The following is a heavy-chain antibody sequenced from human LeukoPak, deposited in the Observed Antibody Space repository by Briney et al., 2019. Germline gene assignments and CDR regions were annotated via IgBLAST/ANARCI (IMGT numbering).Heavy chain of an antibody. Sequence: PGGSLRLSCAASGFTFSSYAMTWVRQAPGKGLEWVSVITGSGGISYYADSVKGRFTISRDNSKNTLYLQMNSLRAEDTAVYYCAKARDGDTGDFDYWGQGTLVTVSS. D-gene: IGHD4-17*01. CDR1: GFTFSSYA. CDR2: ITGSGGIS. CDR3: AKARDGDTGDFDY. J-gene: IGHJ4*02. V-gene: IGHV3-23*01.